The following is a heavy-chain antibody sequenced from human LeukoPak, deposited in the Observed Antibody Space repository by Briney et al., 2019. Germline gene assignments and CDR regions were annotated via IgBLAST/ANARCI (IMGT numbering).Heavy chain of an antibody. D-gene: IGHD3-22*01. J-gene: IGHJ4*02. V-gene: IGHV3-48*01. CDR3: ARKDSVVSSYYFDY. Sequence: PGGTLRLSCAASGFTFSIHAMTWVRQAPGKGLEWVSYISTSGYTIYYADSVKGRFTISRDNARNSLYLQMNSLRAEDTAVYYCARKDSVVSSYYFDYWGQGTLVTVSS. CDR2: ISTSGYTI. CDR1: GFTFSIHA.